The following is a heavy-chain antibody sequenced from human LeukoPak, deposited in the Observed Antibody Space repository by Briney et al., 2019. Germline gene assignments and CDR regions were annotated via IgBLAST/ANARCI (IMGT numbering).Heavy chain of an antibody. V-gene: IGHV3-11*01. CDR2: ISKSGSTI. CDR1: GFTFSYYY. D-gene: IGHD6-19*01. Sequence: PGGSLRLSCAASGFTFSYYYMSWIRQAPGKGLEWFSYISKSGSTIYYADSVKGRFTISRDNAKNSLFLQMNSLRAEDTAVYYCARRAYRSGWYFFDYWGQGTLVTVSS. CDR3: ARRAYRSGWYFFDY. J-gene: IGHJ4*02.